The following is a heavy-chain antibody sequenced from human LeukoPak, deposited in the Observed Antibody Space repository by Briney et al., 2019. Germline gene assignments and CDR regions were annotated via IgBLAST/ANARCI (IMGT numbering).Heavy chain of an antibody. J-gene: IGHJ4*02. V-gene: IGHV4-34*01. CDR3: ARDVVTATQYYFDY. CDR1: GGSISSYY. CDR2: INHSGST. D-gene: IGHD2-21*02. Sequence: SETLSLTCTVSGGSISSYYWSWIRQPPGKGLEWIGEINHSGSTNYNPSLKSRVTISVDTSKNQFSLKLSSVTAADTAVYYCARDVVTATQYYFDYWGQGTLVTVSS.